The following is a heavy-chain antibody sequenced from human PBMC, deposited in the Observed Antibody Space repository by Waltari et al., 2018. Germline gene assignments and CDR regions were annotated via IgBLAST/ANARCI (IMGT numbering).Heavy chain of an antibody. V-gene: IGHV2-5*01. Sequence: QITLKESGPTLVKPTQTLTLTCTFSGFSLSTSGVGVGWIRQPPGKALEWLALIYWNDDKRYSPSLTSRLTITKDTSKNQVVLTMTNMDPVDTATYYCAHSPSLDFWSGYDTRGWFDPWGQGTLVTVSS. CDR1: GFSLSTSGVG. D-gene: IGHD3-3*01. J-gene: IGHJ5*02. CDR3: AHSPSLDFWSGYDTRGWFDP. CDR2: IYWNDDK.